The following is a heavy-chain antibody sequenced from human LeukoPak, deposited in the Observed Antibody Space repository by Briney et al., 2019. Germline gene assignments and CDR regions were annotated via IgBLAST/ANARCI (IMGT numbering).Heavy chain of an antibody. Sequence: PEGSLRLSCATSGFTFSSYGMSWVRQAPGKGLEWISAISAGGDSTYYADSVRGRFTISKDESKTTLFLQMNSLRAEDTAIYYCAAPPRAGARPPYDYWGHGAQVTVSS. D-gene: IGHD6-6*01. CDR3: AAPPRAGARPPYDY. J-gene: IGHJ4*01. CDR2: ISAGGDST. CDR1: GFTFSSYG. V-gene: IGHV3-23*01.